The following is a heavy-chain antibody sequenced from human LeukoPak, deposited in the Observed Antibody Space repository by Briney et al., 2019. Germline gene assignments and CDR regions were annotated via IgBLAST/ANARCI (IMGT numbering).Heavy chain of an antibody. CDR1: GFTFSNYW. J-gene: IGHJ3*02. CDR3: VREATLDAFDI. CDR2: IKTDGSEK. Sequence: GGSLRLSCEGSGFTFSNYWMGWVRQAPGKGLQWVANIKTDGSEKYYVDSVKGRFTISRDNAKNSLYLQMNSLRAEDTAVYYCVREATLDAFDIWGQGTLVTVSS. V-gene: IGHV3-7*01.